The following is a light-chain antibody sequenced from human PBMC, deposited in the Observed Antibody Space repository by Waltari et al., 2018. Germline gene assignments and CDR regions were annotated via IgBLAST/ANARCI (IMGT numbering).Light chain of an antibody. CDR2: AIS. V-gene: IGKV1-6*01. CDR3: LQDYSPSYS. CDR1: QDVGSD. J-gene: IGKJ2*01. Sequence: AIQMTQSPSSLSASVGDRVTITCRASQDVGSDLGWYQQIPGRAPKLLIYAISTLQNVVSSRFSGGGSGTYFTLTISDLQPEDSATYFCLQDYSPSYSFGQGTNLQI.